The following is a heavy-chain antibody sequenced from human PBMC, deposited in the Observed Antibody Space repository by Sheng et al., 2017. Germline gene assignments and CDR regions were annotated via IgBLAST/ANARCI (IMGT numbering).Heavy chain of an antibody. CDR3: ARGSLRLGFDY. D-gene: IGHD3-10*01. Sequence: QVQLQESGPGLVKPSETLSVTCVVSSYSISSDYSWGWIRQPPRGGDVEWIGSIYHTGSTHYNSSLRSRLTISTEMSKNQFSLKLRSVTAADTAIYFCARGSLRLGFDYWGRGTLVTVSS. CDR2: IYHTGST. J-gene: IGHJ4*02. V-gene: IGHV4-38-2*01. CDR1: SYSISSDYS.